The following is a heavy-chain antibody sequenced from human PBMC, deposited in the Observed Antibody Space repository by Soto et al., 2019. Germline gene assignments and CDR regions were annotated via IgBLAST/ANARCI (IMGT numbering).Heavy chain of an antibody. J-gene: IGHJ4*02. CDR1: GYTFTSYD. CDR2: MNPNSGNT. Sequence: QVQLVQSGAEVKKPGASVKVSCKASGYTFTSYDLNWVRQATGQGLEWMGWMNPNSGNTGYAQKFQGRVTMTRNTSISTAYMGLSSLRSEDTAVYYCAKDRTYWSYVVVVPATPDYWGQGTLVTVSS. V-gene: IGHV1-8*01. CDR3: AKDRTYWSYVVVVPATPDY. D-gene: IGHD2-15*01.